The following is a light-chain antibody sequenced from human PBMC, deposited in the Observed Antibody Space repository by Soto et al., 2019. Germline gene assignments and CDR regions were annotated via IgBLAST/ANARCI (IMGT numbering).Light chain of an antibody. CDR2: DAS. CDR3: QQYNSYSRT. J-gene: IGKJ1*01. Sequence: DIQMTQSPSTLSASVGDRVTITCRASQSISSWLAWYQQKPGKAPKLLIYDASSLESGVPSRFSGSGSGTEFTLTSSSLQPDDFETYYCQQYNSYSRTFGQGTKVHIK. V-gene: IGKV1-5*01. CDR1: QSISSW.